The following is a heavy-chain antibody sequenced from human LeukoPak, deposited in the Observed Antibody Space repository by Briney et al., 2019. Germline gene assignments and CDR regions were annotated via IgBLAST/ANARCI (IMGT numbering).Heavy chain of an antibody. CDR1: GGSISSYY. J-gene: IGHJ3*02. D-gene: IGHD3-22*01. V-gene: IGHV4-59*12. CDR2: IYHSGST. Sequence: SETLSLTCTVSGGSISSYYWSWIRQPPGKGLEWIGYIYHSGSTYYNPSLKSRVTISVDRSKNQFSLKLSSVTAADTAVYYCARGNYYDRIAHAFDIWGQGTMVTVSS. CDR3: ARGNYYDRIAHAFDI.